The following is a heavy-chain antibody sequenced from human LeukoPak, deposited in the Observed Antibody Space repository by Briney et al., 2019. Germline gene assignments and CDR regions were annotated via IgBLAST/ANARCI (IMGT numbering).Heavy chain of an antibody. D-gene: IGHD6-13*01. Sequence: ASVKVSCKASGYTFTGYYMHWVRQAPGQGLERMGWINPNSGGTNYAQKFQGRVTMTRDTSISTAYMELSRLRSDDTAVYYCARSAGRAAAEDYWGQGTLVTVSS. CDR2: INPNSGGT. CDR3: ARSAGRAAAEDY. V-gene: IGHV1-2*02. CDR1: GYTFTGYY. J-gene: IGHJ4*02.